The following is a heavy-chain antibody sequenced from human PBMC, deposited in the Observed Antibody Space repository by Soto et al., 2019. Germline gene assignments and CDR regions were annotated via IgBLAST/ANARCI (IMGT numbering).Heavy chain of an antibody. CDR3: AGDLQSSSVYGVDV. J-gene: IGHJ6*02. D-gene: IGHD2-2*01. Sequence: ASVKVSCKASGYTFTSYDINWVRQAPGQGLEWMGWISAYNGNTNYAPKLQGRVTMTTDTSTSTAYMELRSLRSDDTAVYYCAGDLQSSSVYGVDVWGQGTTVTVSS. CDR1: GYTFTSYD. V-gene: IGHV1-18*04. CDR2: ISAYNGNT.